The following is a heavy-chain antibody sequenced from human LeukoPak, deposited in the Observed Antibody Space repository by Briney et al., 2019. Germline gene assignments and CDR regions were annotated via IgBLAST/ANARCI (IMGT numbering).Heavy chain of an antibody. V-gene: IGHV3-23*05. CDR2: IYNSGSKT. CDR1: GFSFSTYS. D-gene: IGHD6-19*01. Sequence: GGSLRLSCTVSGFSFSTYSMTCVRQGPGKGLEWVSSIYNSGSKTFYADAVKGRLTISRDNSKNTLYLQMNSLTAEDTAIYYCSKDVVPDSGWDLDYWGQGTLVTVSS. CDR3: SKDVVPDSGWDLDY. J-gene: IGHJ4*02.